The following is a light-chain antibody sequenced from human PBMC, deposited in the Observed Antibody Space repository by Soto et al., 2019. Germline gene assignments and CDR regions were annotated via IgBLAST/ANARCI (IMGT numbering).Light chain of an antibody. V-gene: IGKV3D-20*02. CDR2: DAS. CDR1: HTISSSY. CDR3: QRRSNWSTT. Sequence: EIVLTQSPGTLSLSPGERATLSCRASHTISSSYLAWYQQKPGQPPRLLIYDASNRATGIPARFSGSGSGTDFTLTISSLEPEDFAVYYCQRRSNWSTTFGQGTKVDIK. J-gene: IGKJ1*01.